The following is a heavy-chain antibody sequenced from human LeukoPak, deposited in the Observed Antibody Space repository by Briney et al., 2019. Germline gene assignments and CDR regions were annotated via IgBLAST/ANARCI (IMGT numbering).Heavy chain of an antibody. Sequence: SETLSLTCTVSGGSISSGSYYWSWIRQPAGKGLEWIGRIYTSGSTNYNPSLKSRVTISVDTSKNQFSLKLSSVTAADTAVYYCARGPRSIAAAGTVDYWGQGTLVTVSS. CDR3: ARGPRSIAAAGTVDY. D-gene: IGHD6-13*01. CDR1: GGSISSGSYY. V-gene: IGHV4-61*02. CDR2: IYTSGST. J-gene: IGHJ4*02.